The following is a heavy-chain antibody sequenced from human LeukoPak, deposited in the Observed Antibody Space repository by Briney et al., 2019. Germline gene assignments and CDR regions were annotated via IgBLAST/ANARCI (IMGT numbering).Heavy chain of an antibody. CDR3: ARDVPVDGYFDY. Sequence: ASVKVSCKASGYSFINYGINWVRQAPGQGLEWMGWISPYNANTHLAQNFQGRLTMTTDTSTTTAYMELRSLRSDDTAVYYYARDVPVDGYFDYWGQGTLVTVSS. J-gene: IGHJ4*02. CDR2: ISPYNANT. CDR1: GYSFINYG. V-gene: IGHV1-18*01. D-gene: IGHD3/OR15-3a*01.